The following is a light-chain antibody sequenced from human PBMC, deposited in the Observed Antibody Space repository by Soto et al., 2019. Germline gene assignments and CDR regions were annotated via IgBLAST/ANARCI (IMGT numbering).Light chain of an antibody. CDR2: DVG. V-gene: IGLV2-14*03. CDR3: SSYTTSSTLI. J-gene: IGLJ2*01. CDR1: SSDIAAYHY. Sequence: QSVLTQPASVSGSPGQSITISCTGTSSDIAAYHYISWYQQHPNKAPKLIIYDVGVRPSGVSDRFSGSKSDNTASLTISGLQAEDEADYYCSSYTTSSTLIFGGGTQLTVL.